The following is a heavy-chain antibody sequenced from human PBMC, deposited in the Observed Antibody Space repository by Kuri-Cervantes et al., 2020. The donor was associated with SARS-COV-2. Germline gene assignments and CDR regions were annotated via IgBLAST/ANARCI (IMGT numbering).Heavy chain of an antibody. Sequence: SLKISCAASGFTFDDYAMHWVRQAPGKGLEWVSGISWNSGSIGYADSVKGRFTISRDNAKNSLYLQMNSLRAEDTAVYYCAREIVGGFDYWGQGTLVTVSS. CDR1: GFTFDDYA. CDR3: AREIVGGFDY. J-gene: IGHJ4*02. CDR2: ISWNSGSI. D-gene: IGHD1-26*01. V-gene: IGHV3-9*01.